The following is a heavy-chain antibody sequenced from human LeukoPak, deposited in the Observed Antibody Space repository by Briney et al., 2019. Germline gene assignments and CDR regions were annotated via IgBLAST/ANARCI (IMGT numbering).Heavy chain of an antibody. V-gene: IGHV4-34*01. D-gene: IGHD4-17*01. CDR3: ARGFGPRVTTVYFDY. Sequence: KPSETLSLTCAVYGGSFSGYYWSWIRQPPGKGLEWIGEINHSGSTNYNPSLKSRVTISVDTSKNQFSLKLSSVTAADTAVYYCARGFGPRVTTVYFDYWGQGTLVTVSS. CDR1: GGSFSGYY. CDR2: INHSGST. J-gene: IGHJ4*02.